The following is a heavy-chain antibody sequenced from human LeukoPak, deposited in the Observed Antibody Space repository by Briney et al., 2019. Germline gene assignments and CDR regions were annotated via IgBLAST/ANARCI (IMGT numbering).Heavy chain of an antibody. V-gene: IGHV1-18*01. Sequence: ASVKVSCKASGYTFTMYGITWVRQAPGQGLEWMGWISAYNDNTNYAQNLQDRVTMTTDASTSTVYMELRSLRSDDTAVYFCARDTSEGDYAWWFDPWGQGTLVTVAS. CDR2: ISAYNDNT. D-gene: IGHD3-16*01. J-gene: IGHJ5*02. CDR1: GYTFTMYG. CDR3: ARDTSEGDYAWWFDP.